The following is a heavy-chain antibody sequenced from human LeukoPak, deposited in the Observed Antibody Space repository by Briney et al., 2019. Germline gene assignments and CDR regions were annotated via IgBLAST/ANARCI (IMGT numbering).Heavy chain of an antibody. CDR3: ARDYSYYGSGPGAFDI. Sequence: SETLSLTRTVSGGSISSYYWSWIRQPAGKGLEWIGRIYTSGSTNYNPSLKSRVTMSVDTSKNQFSLKLSSVTAADTAVYYCARDYSYYGSGPGAFDIWGQGTMVTVSS. CDR1: GGSISSYY. D-gene: IGHD3-10*01. J-gene: IGHJ3*02. V-gene: IGHV4-4*07. CDR2: IYTSGST.